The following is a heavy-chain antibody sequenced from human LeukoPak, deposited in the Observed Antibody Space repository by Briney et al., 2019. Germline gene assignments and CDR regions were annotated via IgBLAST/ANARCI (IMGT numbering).Heavy chain of an antibody. CDR2: INPNSGGT. CDR1: GYTFTGYY. Sequence: ASVKVSCEASGYTFTGYYMHWVRQAPGQGLEWMGWINPNSGGTNYAQKFQGRVTMTRDTSISTAYMELSRLRSDDTAVYYCARFGLAYCGGDCYFKAFDIWGQGTMVTVSS. D-gene: IGHD2-21*02. V-gene: IGHV1-2*02. CDR3: ARFGLAYCGGDCYFKAFDI. J-gene: IGHJ3*02.